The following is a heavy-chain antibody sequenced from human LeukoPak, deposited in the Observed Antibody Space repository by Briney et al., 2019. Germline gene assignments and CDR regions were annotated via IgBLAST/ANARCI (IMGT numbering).Heavy chain of an antibody. Sequence: ASVKVSCKASGYTFTGYYMHWMRQAPGQRLEWMGWINPNIGDTNFAQKFRGRVTMTRDTSISTAYMELSRLRSDDTAVYYCARDPGARIYADTLANDHWGQGTLVTVSS. J-gene: IGHJ4*02. CDR2: INPNIGDT. D-gene: IGHD3-3*02. V-gene: IGHV1-2*02. CDR1: GYTFTGYY. CDR3: ARDPGARIYADTLANDH.